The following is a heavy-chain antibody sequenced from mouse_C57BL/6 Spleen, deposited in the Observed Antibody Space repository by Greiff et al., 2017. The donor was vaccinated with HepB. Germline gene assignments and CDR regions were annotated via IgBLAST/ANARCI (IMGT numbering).Heavy chain of an antibody. Sequence: VQLQQSGPELVKPGASVKISCKASGYTFTDYYMNWVKQSHGKSLEWIGDINPNNGGTSYNQKFKGKATLTVDKSSSTAYMELRSLTSEDSAVYYCARDSTTGTFAYWGQGTLVTVSA. J-gene: IGHJ3*01. V-gene: IGHV1-26*01. D-gene: IGHD4-1*01. CDR2: INPNNGGT. CDR3: ARDSTTGTFAY. CDR1: GYTFTDYY.